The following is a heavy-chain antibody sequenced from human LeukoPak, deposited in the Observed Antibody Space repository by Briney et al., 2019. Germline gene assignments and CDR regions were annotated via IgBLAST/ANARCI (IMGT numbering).Heavy chain of an antibody. J-gene: IGHJ6*03. CDR3: TKSFYSSTWHFYYMDV. CDR1: GFTFSSYE. Sequence: AGGSLRLSCAASGFTFSSYEMNWVRQAPGKGLEWVSYISSSGSTIYYADSVKGRFTISRDNSENTLYLQMNSLRAEDTALYYCTKSFYSSTWHFYYMDVWGKGTTVTVSS. CDR2: ISSSGSTI. D-gene: IGHD6-13*01. V-gene: IGHV3-48*03.